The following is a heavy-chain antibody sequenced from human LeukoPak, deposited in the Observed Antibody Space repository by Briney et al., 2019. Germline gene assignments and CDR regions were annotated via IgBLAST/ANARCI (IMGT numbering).Heavy chain of an antibody. CDR1: GFTFYMYA. Sequence: GGSLRLSXQASGFTFYMYAMSWVRQAPGKGLEWVASMCGTAGCTFYPDSVKGRFTISRDNSKNVLYLRMNSLTAEDTAIYYCAKDRPNFHENSGHYYRRDGDSWGQGTLVTVSS. V-gene: IGHV3-23*01. J-gene: IGHJ5*01. CDR3: AKDRPNFHENSGHYYRRDGDS. D-gene: IGHD3-22*01. CDR2: MCGTAGCT.